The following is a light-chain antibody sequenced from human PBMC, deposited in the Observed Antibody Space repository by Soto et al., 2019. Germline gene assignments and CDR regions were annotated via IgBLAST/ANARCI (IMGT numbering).Light chain of an antibody. V-gene: IGKV3D-15*01. J-gene: IGKJ5*01. CDR3: QQYNDRPPIT. Sequence: EIVLTQSPGTLSLSPGERSTLSGRDRQSVSSSYLAWYQQNPGQAPRLLIYRASIRATGIPDRFTGSGSGSEFTLTISGLQSEDFAVYYCQQYNDRPPITFGQGTRLEIK. CDR1: QSVSSSY. CDR2: RAS.